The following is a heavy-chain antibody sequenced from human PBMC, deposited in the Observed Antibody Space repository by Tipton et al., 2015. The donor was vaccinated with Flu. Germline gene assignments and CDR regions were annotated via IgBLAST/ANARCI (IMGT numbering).Heavy chain of an antibody. CDR3: ASGRKSGYFDY. V-gene: IGHV4-34*01. CDR2: INHSGST. Sequence: GLVKPSETLSLTCAVYGGSFSGYYWSWIRQPPGKGLEWIGEINHSGSTNYNPSLKSRVTISVDTSKNQFSLKLSSVTAADTAVYYCASGRKSGYFDYWGQGTLVTVSS. J-gene: IGHJ4*02. CDR1: GGSFSGYY. D-gene: IGHD1-26*01.